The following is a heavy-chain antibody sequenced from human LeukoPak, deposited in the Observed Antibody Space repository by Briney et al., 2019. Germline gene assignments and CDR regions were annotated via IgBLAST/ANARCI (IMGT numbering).Heavy chain of an antibody. Sequence: PSETLSLTCTVSGGSISSYYWSWTRQPAGKGLEWIGRIYTSGSTNYNPSLKSRVTMSVDTSKNQFSLKLSSVTAADTAVYYCARDTPNYYDSSGYYYIYNWFDPWGQGTLVTVSS. CDR2: IYTSGST. CDR3: ARDTPNYYDSSGYYYIYNWFDP. J-gene: IGHJ5*02. CDR1: GGSISSYY. D-gene: IGHD3-22*01. V-gene: IGHV4-4*07.